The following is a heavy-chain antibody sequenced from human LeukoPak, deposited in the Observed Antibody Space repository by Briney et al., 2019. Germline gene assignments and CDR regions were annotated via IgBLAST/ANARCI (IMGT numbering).Heavy chain of an antibody. CDR2: IYHSGST. CDR3: ARDRDDSGSYHFDY. Sequence: PSETLSLTCTVSGGSISSSSYYWGWIRQPPGKGLEWIGEIYHSGSTNYNPSLKSRVTISVDKSKNQFSLKLSSVTAADTAVYYCARDRDDSGSYHFDYWGQGTLVTVSS. J-gene: IGHJ4*02. CDR1: GGSISSSSYY. V-gene: IGHV4-39*07. D-gene: IGHD1-26*01.